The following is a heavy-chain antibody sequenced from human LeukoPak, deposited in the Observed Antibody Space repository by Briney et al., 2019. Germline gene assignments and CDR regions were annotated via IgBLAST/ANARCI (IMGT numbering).Heavy chain of an antibody. CDR2: ISYDGSNK. Sequence: GGSLRLSCAASGFTFSSYATNWVRQAPGKGLEWVAVISYDGSNKYYADSVKGRFTISRDNSKNTLYLQMNSLRAEDTAVYYCARGWFGELYLDYWGQGTLVTVSS. V-gene: IGHV3-30*04. D-gene: IGHD3-10*01. CDR1: GFTFSSYA. CDR3: ARGWFGELYLDY. J-gene: IGHJ4*02.